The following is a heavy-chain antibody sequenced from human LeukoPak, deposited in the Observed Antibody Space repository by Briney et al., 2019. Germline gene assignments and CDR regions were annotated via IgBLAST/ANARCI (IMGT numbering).Heavy chain of an antibody. CDR1: GFIFSSYA. CDR2: ISSMGSTT. V-gene: IGHV3-64D*06. D-gene: IGHD3-10*01. J-gene: IGHJ4*02. CDR3: LKGRGSRNIYTLSD. Sequence: GGSLRLSCSASGFIFSSYAMHWVRQGPGKGLEYVSGISSMGSTTHYADSVKGRFTISRDNSKNILYLQMSSLSAEDTAVYYCLKGRGSRNIYTLSDWGQGTLVTVSS.